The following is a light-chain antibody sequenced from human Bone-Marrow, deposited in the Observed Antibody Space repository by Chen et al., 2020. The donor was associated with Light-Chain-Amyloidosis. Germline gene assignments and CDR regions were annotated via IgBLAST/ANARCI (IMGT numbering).Light chain of an antibody. J-gene: IGLJ3*02. CDR3: QVWDRSSDRPV. Sequence: SYVLTQPSSVSVAPGQTATIACGGNNTGSTSVHWSQQTPGQAPLLVVYDDSDRPSGITERLSGSNSGTTATLTISRVEAGDEADYYCQVWDRSSDRPVFGGGTKLTVL. CDR2: DDS. CDR1: NTGSTS. V-gene: IGLV3-21*02.